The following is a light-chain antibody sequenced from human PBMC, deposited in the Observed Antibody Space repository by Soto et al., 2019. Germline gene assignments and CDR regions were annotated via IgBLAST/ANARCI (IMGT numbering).Light chain of an antibody. CDR1: QDVSNS. V-gene: IGKV1-33*01. Sequence: DIPMTQSPSSLSASVGDRVTITCQASQDVSNSLNWYQHNPGKAPKLLIFDASTLETGVPSRFSGGGSGTACTLTISRLQPEDLGTYYCQQYDYLPYTFGQGTKVEIK. CDR3: QQYDYLPYT. CDR2: DAS. J-gene: IGKJ2*01.